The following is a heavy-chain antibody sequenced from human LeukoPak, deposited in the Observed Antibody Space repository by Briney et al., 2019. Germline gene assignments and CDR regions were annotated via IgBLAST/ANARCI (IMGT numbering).Heavy chain of an antibody. CDR1: GYTFTSYA. V-gene: IGHV1-18*01. CDR2: ISAYNGNT. CDR3: AREGRAVAGTGVYYYYYYMDV. J-gene: IGHJ6*03. D-gene: IGHD6-19*01. Sequence: ASVKVSCKASGYTFTSYAMNWVRQAPGQGLEWMGWISAYNGNTNYAQKLQGRVTMTTDTSTSTAYMELRSLRSDDTAVYYCAREGRAVAGTGVYYYYYYMDVWGKGTTVTISS.